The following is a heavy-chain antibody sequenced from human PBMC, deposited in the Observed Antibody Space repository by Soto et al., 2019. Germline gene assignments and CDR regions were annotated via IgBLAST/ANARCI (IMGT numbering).Heavy chain of an antibody. D-gene: IGHD3-3*01. CDR2: INHSGST. Sequence: SETLSLTCAVYGGSFSGYYWSWIRQPPGKGLEWIGEINHSGSTNYNPSLKSRVTISVDTSKNQFSLKLSSVTAADTAVYYCARARGLTIFGVAGGYYFDYWGQGTLVTVSS. V-gene: IGHV4-34*01. CDR1: GGSFSGYY. CDR3: ARARGLTIFGVAGGYYFDY. J-gene: IGHJ4*02.